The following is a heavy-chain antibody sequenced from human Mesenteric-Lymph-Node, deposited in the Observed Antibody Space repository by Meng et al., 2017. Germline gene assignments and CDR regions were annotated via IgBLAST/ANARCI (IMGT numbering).Heavy chain of an antibody. CDR1: GYTFTSYG. D-gene: IGHD3-3*01. J-gene: IGHJ4*02. CDR2: ISAYNGNT. Sequence: QVQLVQSGAEVKKPGAAVEVSCKASGYTFTSYGISWVRQAPGQGLEWMGWISAYNGNTNYAQKLQGRVTLTTDTSTSTAYMELRSLRSDDTAVYYCARGGPNDFWSGYLDYWGQGTLVTVSS. V-gene: IGHV1-18*01. CDR3: ARGGPNDFWSGYLDY.